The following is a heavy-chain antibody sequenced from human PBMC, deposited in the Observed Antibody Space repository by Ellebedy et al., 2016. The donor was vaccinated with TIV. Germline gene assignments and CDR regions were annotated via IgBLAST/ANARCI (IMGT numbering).Heavy chain of an antibody. CDR2: IYTGGKT. CDR3: AKPPSGRYLFYFDY. J-gene: IGHJ4*02. D-gene: IGHD1-26*01. CDR1: GFTVSSNY. V-gene: IGHV3-66*02. Sequence: GGSLRLSCAASGFTVSSNYMSWVRQAPGKGLEWVSLIYTGGKTYYADSVKGRFTISRDNSKNTLYLQMNSLRPEDTAVYYCAKPPSGRYLFYFDYWGRGTLVTVSS.